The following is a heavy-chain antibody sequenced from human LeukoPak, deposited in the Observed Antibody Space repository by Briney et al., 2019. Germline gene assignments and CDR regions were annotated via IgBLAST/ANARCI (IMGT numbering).Heavy chain of an antibody. Sequence: GESLQISCKGSGSSFTSYWISWVRQMPGKGLEWMGRIDPSDSYTNYSPSFQGHVTISADKSISTAYLQWSSLKASDTAMYYCVACSSTSCAVGSYYGMDVWGKGTTVTVSS. CDR1: GSSFTSYW. CDR3: VACSSTSCAVGSYYGMDV. CDR2: IDPSDSYT. D-gene: IGHD2-2*01. V-gene: IGHV5-10-1*01. J-gene: IGHJ6*04.